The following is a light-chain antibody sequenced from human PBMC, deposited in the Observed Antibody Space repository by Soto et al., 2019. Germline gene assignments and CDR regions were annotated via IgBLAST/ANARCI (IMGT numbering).Light chain of an antibody. Sequence: QSALTQPASVSGSPGQSITISCTGPSSDVGSYNLVSWYKQHPRKAPQLMIYEGSKRPSGVSNRFSGSKSGNTASLTISGLQAEDEADYYCCSYAGSSTFVVFGGGTKLTVL. CDR2: EGS. CDR3: CSYAGSSTFVV. J-gene: IGLJ2*01. CDR1: SSDVGSYNL. V-gene: IGLV2-23*03.